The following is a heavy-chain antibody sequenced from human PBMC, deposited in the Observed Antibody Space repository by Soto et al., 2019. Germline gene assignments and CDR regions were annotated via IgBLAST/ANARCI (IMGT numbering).Heavy chain of an antibody. Sequence: QVQLVQSGTEVKKPGASVKVSCKASGYPLTSYGISWVRQAPGQGLEWMGWISAYDGNTNYAQKFQGRVTVTTDTSTSTAYLELRSLRSDDTAVYYCTRDRHYGSGGANWFDPWGQGTLVTVSS. CDR2: ISAYDGNT. CDR3: TRDRHYGSGGANWFDP. CDR1: GYPLTSYG. D-gene: IGHD3-10*01. J-gene: IGHJ5*02. V-gene: IGHV1-18*01.